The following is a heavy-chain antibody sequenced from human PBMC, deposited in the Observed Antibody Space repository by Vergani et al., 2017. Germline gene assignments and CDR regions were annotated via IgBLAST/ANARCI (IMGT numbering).Heavy chain of an antibody. CDR1: GYTFTSYD. Sequence: QVQLVQSGAEVKKPGASVKVSCKASGYTFTSYDINWVRQATGKGLEWMGWMNPNSGNTGYAQKLQGRVTMTRNTSISTAYMELSSLRSEDTAVYYCARGREYSSSSGIYYYYYMDVWGKGTTVTVSS. J-gene: IGHJ6*03. D-gene: IGHD6-6*01. V-gene: IGHV1-8*01. CDR2: MNPNSGNT. CDR3: ARGREYSSSSGIYYYYYMDV.